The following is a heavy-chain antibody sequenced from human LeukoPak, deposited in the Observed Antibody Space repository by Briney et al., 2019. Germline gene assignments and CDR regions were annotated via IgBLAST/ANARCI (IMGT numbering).Heavy chain of an antibody. CDR2: INPNSGGT. CDR3: AIVRSTSRRWYFDL. Sequence: VASVKVSCKASGYTFTGYYMHWARQAPGQGLEWMGWINPNSGGTNYAQKFQGRVTMTRDTSISTAYMELSRLRSDDTAVYYCAIVRSTSRRWYFDLWGRGTLVTVSS. D-gene: IGHD2-2*01. J-gene: IGHJ2*01. V-gene: IGHV1-2*02. CDR1: GYTFTGYY.